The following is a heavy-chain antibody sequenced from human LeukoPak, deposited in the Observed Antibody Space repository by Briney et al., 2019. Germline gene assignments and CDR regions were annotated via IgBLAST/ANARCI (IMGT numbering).Heavy chain of an antibody. CDR3: ARGGATMVVTFD. J-gene: IGHJ4*02. CDR2: ISGCSGTI. Sequence: GGSLRLSCAASGFTFSSYSMNWVRQAPGKGLEWVSYISGCSGTIYYADSVKGRFTISRDNAKSSLYLQINNLRDEDTAVYYCARGGATMVVTFDWGQGTLVTVSS. CDR1: GFTFSSYS. D-gene: IGHD4-23*01. V-gene: IGHV3-48*02.